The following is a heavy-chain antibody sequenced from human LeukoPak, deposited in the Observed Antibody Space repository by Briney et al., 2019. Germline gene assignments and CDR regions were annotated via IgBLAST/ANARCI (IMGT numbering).Heavy chain of an antibody. CDR3: ATSRGGYYASFDC. V-gene: IGHV3-23*01. J-gene: IGHJ4*02. CDR1: GITFSSHA. CDR2: ISGSGGST. Sequence: GGSLRLSCSASGITFSSHAMSWVRQAPGKGLEWVSAISGSGGSTYYADSVKGRFTISRDDSKSTLYLQVNSLRAEDTAVYYCATSRGGYYASFDCWGQGTLVTVSS. D-gene: IGHD3-22*01.